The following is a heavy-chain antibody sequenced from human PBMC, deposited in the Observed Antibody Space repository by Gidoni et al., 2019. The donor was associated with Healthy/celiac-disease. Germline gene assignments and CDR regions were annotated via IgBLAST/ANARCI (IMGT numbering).Heavy chain of an antibody. CDR3: ARASYYDILTRELRGAFDI. D-gene: IGHD3-9*01. V-gene: IGHV5-51*01. CDR1: GSSFTSYW. Sequence: EVQLVQFGAEVKQPGESLKISCKGSGSSFTSYWIGWVRQMPGKGLDWMGILYPGDSDTRYSPSFQGQVTISADKSISTAYLQWSSLKASDTAMYYCARASYYDILTRELRGAFDIWGQGTMVTVSS. J-gene: IGHJ3*02. CDR2: LYPGDSDT.